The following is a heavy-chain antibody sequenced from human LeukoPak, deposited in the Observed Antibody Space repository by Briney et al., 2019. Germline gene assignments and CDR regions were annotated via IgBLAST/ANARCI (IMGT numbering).Heavy chain of an antibody. CDR1: GFTFSNAW. CDR2: IKSKTDGGTA. CDR3: VRASLED. D-gene: IGHD1-26*01. J-gene: IGHJ4*02. Sequence: GGSLRLSFVVSGFTFSNAWMSWVRQAPGRGLEWFGRIKSKTDGGTADYDAPVKGRFTISRDSAKNTLYLQMNSLRAEDTAVYYCVRASLEDWGQGTLVTVSS. V-gene: IGHV3-15*05.